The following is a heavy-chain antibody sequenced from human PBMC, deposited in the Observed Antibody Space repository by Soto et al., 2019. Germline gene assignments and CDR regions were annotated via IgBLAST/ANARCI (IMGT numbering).Heavy chain of an antibody. Sequence: ASETLSLTCAVYGGSFSGYYWSWIRQPPGKGLEWIGEINHSGSTNYNPSLKSRVTISVDTSKNQFSLKLSSVTAADTAVYYCARDGLRFLEWGPRRVHLFDYWGQGTLVTVSS. V-gene: IGHV4-34*01. D-gene: IGHD3-3*01. CDR1: GGSFSGYY. CDR2: INHSGST. J-gene: IGHJ4*02. CDR3: ARDGLRFLEWGPRRVHLFDY.